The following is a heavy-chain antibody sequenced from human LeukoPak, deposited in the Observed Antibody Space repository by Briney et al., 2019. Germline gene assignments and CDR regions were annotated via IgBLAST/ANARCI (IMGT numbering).Heavy chain of an antibody. Sequence: GGSLRLSCAASGFTFDDYTMHWVRQAPGKGLEWVSVISWDGGSTYYADSVKGRFTISRDNSKNTLYLQMNSLRAEDTAVYYCARDSRRDGYNPTAFDYWGQGTLVTVSS. D-gene: IGHD5-24*01. CDR2: ISWDGGST. CDR3: ARDSRRDGYNPTAFDY. CDR1: GFTFDDYT. V-gene: IGHV3-43*01. J-gene: IGHJ4*02.